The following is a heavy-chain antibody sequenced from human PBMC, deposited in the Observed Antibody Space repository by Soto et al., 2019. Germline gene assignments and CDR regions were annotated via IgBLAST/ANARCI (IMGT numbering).Heavy chain of an antibody. CDR2: ISSNGGST. V-gene: IGHV3-64D*08. CDR1: GFTFSSYA. Sequence: GSLRLSCSASGFTFSSYAMHWVRQAPGKGLEYVSAISSNGGSTYYADSVKGRFTISRDNSKNTLYLQMSSLRAEDTAVYYCVKGPSDFDWLTNDYWGQGTLVTVSS. J-gene: IGHJ4*02. CDR3: VKGPSDFDWLTNDY. D-gene: IGHD3-9*01.